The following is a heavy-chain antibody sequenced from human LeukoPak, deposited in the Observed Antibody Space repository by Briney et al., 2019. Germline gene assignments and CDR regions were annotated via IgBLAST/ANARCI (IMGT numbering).Heavy chain of an antibody. CDR1: GFTFSGSA. D-gene: IGHD4-11*01. CDR2: IRSKANSYAT. V-gene: IGHV3-73*01. J-gene: IGHJ6*03. CDR3: TRHDYSNSGYYYYMDV. Sequence: PGGSLRLSCAASGFTFSGSAMHWVRQASGKGLEWVGRIRSKANSYATAYAASVKGRSTISRDDSKNTAYLQMNSLKTEDTAVYYCTRHDYSNSGYYYYMDVWGKGTTVTVSS.